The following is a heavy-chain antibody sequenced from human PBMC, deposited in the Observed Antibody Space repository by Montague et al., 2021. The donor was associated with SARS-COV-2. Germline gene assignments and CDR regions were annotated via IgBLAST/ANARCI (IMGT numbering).Heavy chain of an antibody. CDR1: GYSISTGYY. J-gene: IGHJ3*02. Sequence: SETLSLTCTVSGYSISTGYYWGWIRQPPGKGLEWIGTIYHSGGTYFNPSLESRVTISVDTSKNQFSLNLSSVTAADTAVYYCAKVAGSHDTFDIWGRGTMVTVSS. CDR2: IYHSGGT. D-gene: IGHD6-19*01. V-gene: IGHV4-38-2*02. CDR3: AKVAGSHDTFDI.